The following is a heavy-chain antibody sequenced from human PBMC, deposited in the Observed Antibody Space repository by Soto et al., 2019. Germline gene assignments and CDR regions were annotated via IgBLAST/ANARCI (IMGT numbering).Heavy chain of an antibody. Sequence: GGSLRLSCAASGFTFSSYSMNWVRQAPGKGLEWVSSISSSSSYIYYADSVKGRFTISRDNAKNSLYLQMNSLRAEDTAVYYYARDGPPLTGPDRGYFDLWGRGTLVTVSS. CDR1: GFTFSSYS. D-gene: IGHD7-27*01. V-gene: IGHV3-21*01. CDR3: ARDGPPLTGPDRGYFDL. CDR2: ISSSSSYI. J-gene: IGHJ2*01.